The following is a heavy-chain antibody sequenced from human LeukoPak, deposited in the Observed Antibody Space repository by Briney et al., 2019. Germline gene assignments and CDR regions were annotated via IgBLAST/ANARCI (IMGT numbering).Heavy chain of an antibody. CDR2: INPNSGGR. Sequence: ASVKVSCKASGYTFTGYYMHWVRQAPGQGLEWMGWINPNSGGRNYAQKFQGRVTMTRDTSISTAYMELSRLRSDDTAVYYCARGGPIAAAGTSYYYYYMDVWGKGTTVTISS. J-gene: IGHJ6*03. CDR3: ARGGPIAAAGTSYYYYYMDV. D-gene: IGHD6-13*01. V-gene: IGHV1-2*02. CDR1: GYTFTGYY.